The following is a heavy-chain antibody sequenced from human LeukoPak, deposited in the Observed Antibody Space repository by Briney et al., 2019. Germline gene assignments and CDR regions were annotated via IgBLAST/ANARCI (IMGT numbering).Heavy chain of an antibody. CDR2: IEEDGSEK. CDR1: VFTFNTYW. D-gene: IGHD3-22*01. Sequence: GGSLRLSCAASVFTFNTYWMSWVRQAPGKGLEWAAHIEEDGSEKYYVDSVEGRFTVSRDNAKNSLHLQMNSLRADDTAVYFCARAKYDSSGFYARAGAFDIWGQGTTVTVSS. CDR3: ARAKYDSSGFYARAGAFDI. V-gene: IGHV3-7*01. J-gene: IGHJ3*02.